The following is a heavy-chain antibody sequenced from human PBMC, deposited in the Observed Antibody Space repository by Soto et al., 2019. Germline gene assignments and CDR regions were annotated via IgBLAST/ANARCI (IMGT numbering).Heavy chain of an antibody. Sequence: PGGSLRLSCAASGFTFSSYSMNRVRQAPGKGLEWVSSISSSSSYIYYADSVKGRFTISRDNAKNSLYLQMNSLRAEDTAVYYCARFVLMVYDLDYYIDYWGQGTLVTVSS. V-gene: IGHV3-21*01. J-gene: IGHJ4*02. CDR3: ARFVLMVYDLDYYIDY. D-gene: IGHD2-8*01. CDR2: ISSSSSYI. CDR1: GFTFSSYS.